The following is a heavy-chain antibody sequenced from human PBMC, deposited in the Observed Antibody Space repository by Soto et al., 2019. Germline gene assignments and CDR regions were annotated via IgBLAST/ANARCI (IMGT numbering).Heavy chain of an antibody. Sequence: SETLSLTCVVSGGSINRGDFFWNWIRQHPERGLEWIGYIYNRGGTFYNPSLENRLTISMDNSKNLCSLQLTSMTAADTAVYYCARVLIAVAGTLSAFDIWGQGTLVTVSS. CDR1: GGSINRGDFF. V-gene: IGHV4-31*11. J-gene: IGHJ3*02. CDR2: IYNRGGT. D-gene: IGHD6-19*01. CDR3: ARVLIAVAGTLSAFDI.